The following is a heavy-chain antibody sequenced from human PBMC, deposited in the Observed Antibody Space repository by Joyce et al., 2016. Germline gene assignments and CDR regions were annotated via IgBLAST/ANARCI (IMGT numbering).Heavy chain of an antibody. Sequence: EVQLVESGGGLVKPGGSLRLSCAASGFTFSSYSMNWVRQAPGKGLEGVSSISSSSSYIYYAGSVKGRFTISGDNAKNSLYLQMNSLGAEDTAVYYCARRLAVAGRKGMDVWGQGTTVTVSS. CDR3: ARRLAVAGRKGMDV. CDR2: ISSSSSYI. CDR1: GFTFSSYS. V-gene: IGHV3-21*01. D-gene: IGHD6-19*01. J-gene: IGHJ6*02.